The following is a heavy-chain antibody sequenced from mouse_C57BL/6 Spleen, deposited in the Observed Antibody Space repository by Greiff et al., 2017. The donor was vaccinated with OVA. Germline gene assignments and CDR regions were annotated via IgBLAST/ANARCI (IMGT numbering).Heavy chain of an antibody. J-gene: IGHJ4*01. CDR1: GYTFTSYW. V-gene: IGHV1-59*01. CDR3: ALLLRSYAMDY. CDR2: IDPSDSYT. D-gene: IGHD1-1*01. Sequence: QVQLQQPGAELVRPGTSVKLSCKASGYTFTSYWMHWVQQRPGQGLEWIGVIDPSDSYTNYNQKFKGKATLTVDTSSSTAYMQLSSLTSEDSAVYYCALLLRSYAMDYWGQGTSVTVSS.